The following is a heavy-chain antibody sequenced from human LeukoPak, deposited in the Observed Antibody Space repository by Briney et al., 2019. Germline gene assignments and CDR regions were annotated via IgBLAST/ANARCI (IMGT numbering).Heavy chain of an antibody. V-gene: IGHV3-7*01. CDR2: IKQDGSEK. D-gene: IGHD3-10*01. CDR1: GFTFSSYW. CDR3: AREGAYGSGSYSDYFDH. Sequence: GGSLRLSCAASGFTFSSYWMSWVRQAAGKGLEWVANIKQDGSEKYYVDSVKGRFTISRDNAKSSLYLQMNSLRAEDTAVYYCAREGAYGSGSYSDYFDHWGQGTLVTVSS. J-gene: IGHJ4*02.